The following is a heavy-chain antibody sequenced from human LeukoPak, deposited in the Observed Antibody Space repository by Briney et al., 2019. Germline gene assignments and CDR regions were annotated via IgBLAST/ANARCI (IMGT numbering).Heavy chain of an antibody. V-gene: IGHV3-23*01. CDR3: AKADGDFDWLLLSNYYYYYGMNV. J-gene: IGHJ6*02. CDR1: GFTFSSYA. Sequence: GGSLRLSCAASGFTFSSYAMSWVRQAPGKGLEWVSAISGSGGSTYYADSVKGRFTISRDNSKNTLYLQMNSLRAEDTAVYYCAKADGDFDWLLLSNYYYYYGMNVWGQGTTVTVSS. D-gene: IGHD3-9*01. CDR2: ISGSGGST.